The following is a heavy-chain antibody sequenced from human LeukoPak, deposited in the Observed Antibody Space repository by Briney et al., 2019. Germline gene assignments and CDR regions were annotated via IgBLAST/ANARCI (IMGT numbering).Heavy chain of an antibody. Sequence: GASVKVSCKTSGYTFTDYYIHWVRQAPGQGLEWMGWINSNGGGTSYAQKFQGRVTLTRDTPTRTAYMELNRLTSDDTAVYYCARTSIAARRADFDYWGQGTVVTVSS. J-gene: IGHJ4*02. D-gene: IGHD6-6*01. V-gene: IGHV1-2*02. CDR2: INSNGGGT. CDR1: GYTFTDYY. CDR3: ARTSIAARRADFDY.